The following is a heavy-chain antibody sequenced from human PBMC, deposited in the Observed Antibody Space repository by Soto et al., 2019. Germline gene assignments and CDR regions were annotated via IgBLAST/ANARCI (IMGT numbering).Heavy chain of an antibody. CDR1: GFTFSSYA. CDR3: AKGGHGWELLPLGY. CDR2: ISGSGGST. Sequence: GGSLRLSCAASGFTFSSYAMSWVRQAPGKGLEWVSAISGSGGSTYYADSVKGRFTISRDNSKNTLYLQMNSLRAEDTAVYYCAKGGHGWELLPLGYWGQGTLVTVSS. J-gene: IGHJ4*02. V-gene: IGHV3-23*01. D-gene: IGHD1-26*01.